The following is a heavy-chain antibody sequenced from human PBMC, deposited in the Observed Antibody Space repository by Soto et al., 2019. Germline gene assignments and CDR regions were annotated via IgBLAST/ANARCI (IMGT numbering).Heavy chain of an antibody. Sequence: QVQLQESGPGLVKPSETLSLTCTVSGGSVSSGSYYWSWIRQPPGKGLEWIGYIYYSGSTNYNPSRKSRVTRSVDTSKSQFSLKLSSVTAADTAVYYCASISGYSYGLPPYFDYWGQGTLVTVSS. CDR1: GGSVSSGSYY. J-gene: IGHJ4*02. V-gene: IGHV4-61*01. D-gene: IGHD5-18*01. CDR3: ASISGYSYGLPPYFDY. CDR2: IYYSGST.